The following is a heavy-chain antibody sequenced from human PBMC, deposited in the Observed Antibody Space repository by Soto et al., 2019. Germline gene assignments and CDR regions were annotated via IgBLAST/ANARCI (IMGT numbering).Heavy chain of an antibody. CDR1: NGSFSVYY. CDR3: ARDSTRRGACDI. CDR2: INHSGST. Sequence: SETLSLTCAIYNGSFSVYYWTWIRQSPGKGLEWIGEINHSGSTNYNPSLKSRVTMSVDTSKNQFSLKLNSVTAADTAMYYCARDSTRRGACDIWGQGTTVTV. V-gene: IGHV4-34*01. D-gene: IGHD6-13*01. J-gene: IGHJ3*02.